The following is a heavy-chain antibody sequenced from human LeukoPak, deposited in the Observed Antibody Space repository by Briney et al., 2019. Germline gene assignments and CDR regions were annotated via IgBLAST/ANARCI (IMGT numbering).Heavy chain of an antibody. CDR3: ATITSGYSSGWRRSNDY. CDR1: SGSISTSNYY. V-gene: IGHV4-39*07. J-gene: IGHJ4*02. Sequence: SETLSLTCTVSSGSISTSNYYWGWVRQPPGKALEWIGNIFYSGSTYYSPSLKSRVTISLDTSRNQFSLKLNSVTAADTAIYYCATITSGYSSGWRRSNDYWGQGTLVTVSS. CDR2: IFYSGST. D-gene: IGHD6-19*01.